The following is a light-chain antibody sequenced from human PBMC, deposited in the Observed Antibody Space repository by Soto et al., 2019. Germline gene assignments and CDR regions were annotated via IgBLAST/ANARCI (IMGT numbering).Light chain of an antibody. Sequence: EIVLTQSPGTLSLSPGESATLSCRASQSVGRNYLAWFQHKPDQAPRLLIYDASNRATGVPDRFSGSGSGTDFTLSVTRLEPEDFAVYYCQQVKTFPLTFGGGTKVDIK. CDR1: QSVGRNY. CDR2: DAS. J-gene: IGKJ4*01. V-gene: IGKV3-20*01. CDR3: QQVKTFPLT.